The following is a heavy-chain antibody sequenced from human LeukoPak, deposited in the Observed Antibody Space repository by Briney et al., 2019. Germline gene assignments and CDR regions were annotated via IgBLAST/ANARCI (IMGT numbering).Heavy chain of an antibody. V-gene: IGHV4-38-2*01. J-gene: IGHJ6*02. CDR2: IFYSGST. Sequence: GSLRLSCAASGFTFSDYYMSWIRQPPGKGLEWIGSIFYSGSTYYNPSLKSRVTVSLDTSKNQFSLKLSSVTAADTAVYYCARGRPVIYYYYGMDVWGQGTTVTVSS. CDR3: ARGRPVIYYYYGMDV. CDR1: GFTFSDYY. D-gene: IGHD2-21*01.